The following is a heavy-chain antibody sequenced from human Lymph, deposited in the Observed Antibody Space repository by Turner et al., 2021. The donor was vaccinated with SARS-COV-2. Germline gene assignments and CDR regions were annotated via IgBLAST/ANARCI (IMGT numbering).Heavy chain of an antibody. V-gene: IGHV4-39*01. Sequence: QLQLQESGPGLVKPSETLSPTCTVPGGSISSSSHYWGWIRQPPGRGLEWIGHIYYSGSNYYNPSLKSRVTISVDTSKNQFSLKLSSVTAADTAVYYCARLVRRAEYYFDYWGQGTLVTVSS. CDR3: ARLVRRAEYYFDY. CDR2: IYYSGSN. J-gene: IGHJ4*02. CDR1: GGSISSSSHY. D-gene: IGHD3-10*01.